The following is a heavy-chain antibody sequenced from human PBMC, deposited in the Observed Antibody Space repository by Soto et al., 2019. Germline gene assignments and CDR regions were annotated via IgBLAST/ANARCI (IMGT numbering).Heavy chain of an antibody. CDR2: MNPNSGNT. J-gene: IGHJ6*02. CDR1: GYTFTSYD. D-gene: IGHD6-19*01. CDR3: ARGVSSGWYHWNYYYGMDV. Sequence: ASVKVSCKASGYTFTSYDINWVRQATGQGLEWMGWMNPNSGNTGYAQKFQGRVTMTRNTSISTAYMELSSLRSEDTAVYYCARGVSSGWYHWNYYYGMDVWGQGTTVTVSS. V-gene: IGHV1-8*01.